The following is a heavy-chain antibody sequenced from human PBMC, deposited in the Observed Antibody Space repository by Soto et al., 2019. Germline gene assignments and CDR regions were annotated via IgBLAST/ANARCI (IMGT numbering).Heavy chain of an antibody. D-gene: IGHD2-15*01. CDR2: IKQDGSEK. Sequence: PGGSLRLSCAASGFTFSSYWMCWVRQAPGKGLEWVANIKQDGSEKYYVDSVKGRFTISRDNAKNSLYLQMNSLRAEDTAVYYCARSRGAYCSGGSCYPTSDAFDIWGQGTMVTV. J-gene: IGHJ3*02. CDR1: GFTFSSYW. V-gene: IGHV3-7*01. CDR3: ARSRGAYCSGGSCYPTSDAFDI.